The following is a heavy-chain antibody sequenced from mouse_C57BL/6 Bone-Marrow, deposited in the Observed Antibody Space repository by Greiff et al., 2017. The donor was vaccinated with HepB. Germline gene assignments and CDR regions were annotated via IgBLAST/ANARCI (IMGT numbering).Heavy chain of an antibody. V-gene: IGHV1-55*01. J-gene: IGHJ2*01. D-gene: IGHD1-1*01. CDR2: IYPGSGST. Sequence: VQLQQPGAELVKPGASVKMSCKASGYTFTSYWITWVKQRPGQGLEWIGDIYPGSGSTNYNEKFKSKATLTVDTSSSTAYMQLSSLTSEDSAVYYCARTFHITTVVADYRGQGTTLTVSS. CDR3: ARTFHITTVVADY. CDR1: GYTFTSYW.